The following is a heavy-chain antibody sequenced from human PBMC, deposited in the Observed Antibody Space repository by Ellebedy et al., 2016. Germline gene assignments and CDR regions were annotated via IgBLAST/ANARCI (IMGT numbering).Heavy chain of an antibody. J-gene: IGHJ4*02. Sequence: SETLSLTCTVSGGSISGYYWSWIRQPPGKGLEWIGYMYYSGSTNYNPSLKSRVTISVDTSKNQFSLKLSSVTAADTAVYYCASSTSMEFFDYWGQGILVTASS. CDR3: ASSTSMEFFDY. CDR1: GGSISGYY. V-gene: IGHV4-59*12. CDR2: MYYSGST. D-gene: IGHD5-18*01.